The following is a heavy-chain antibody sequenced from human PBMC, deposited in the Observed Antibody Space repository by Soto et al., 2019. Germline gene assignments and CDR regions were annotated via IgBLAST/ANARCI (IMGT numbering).Heavy chain of an antibody. CDR3: ARDDAHYYDSSGYPGP. CDR1: GFTFSSYG. V-gene: IGHV3-33*01. J-gene: IGHJ5*02. D-gene: IGHD3-22*01. CDR2: IWYDGSNK. Sequence: SLRLSCAASGFTFSSYGMHWVRQAPGKGLEWVAVIWYDGSNKYYADSVKGRFTISRDNSKNTLYLQMNSLRAEDTAVYYCARDDAHYYDSSGYPGPWGQGTLVTVSS.